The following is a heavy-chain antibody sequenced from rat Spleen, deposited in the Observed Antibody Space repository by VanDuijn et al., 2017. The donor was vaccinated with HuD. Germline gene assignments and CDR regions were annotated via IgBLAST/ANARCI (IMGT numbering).Heavy chain of an antibody. CDR1: GFTYSNYV. CDR2: ISTGGGNT. D-gene: IGHD1-4*01. CDR3: AKETGYNSYFDY. V-gene: IGHV5S13*01. J-gene: IGHJ2*01. Sequence: EVQLVESGGDLAQPGRSLKLSCAASGFTYSNYVMAWVSQAPTKGLEWVASISTGGGNTYYRDSVKGRFTISRDNAKNTLYLQMDSLRSEDTATYYCAKETGYNSYFDYWGQGVMVTVSS.